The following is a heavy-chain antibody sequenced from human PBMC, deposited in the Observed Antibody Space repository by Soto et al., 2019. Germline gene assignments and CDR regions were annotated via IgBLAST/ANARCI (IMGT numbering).Heavy chain of an antibody. CDR3: ARGRGEAARWFDP. D-gene: IGHD6-6*01. Sequence: QVQLQQWGAGLLKPSETLSLTCAVYGGSFSGYYWSWIRQPPGKGLEWIGEINHSGSTNYNPSLKSRVTISVDTSKNQFSLKLSSVTAADTAVYYCARGRGEAARWFDPWGQGTLVTVSS. J-gene: IGHJ5*02. V-gene: IGHV4-34*01. CDR2: INHSGST. CDR1: GGSFSGYY.